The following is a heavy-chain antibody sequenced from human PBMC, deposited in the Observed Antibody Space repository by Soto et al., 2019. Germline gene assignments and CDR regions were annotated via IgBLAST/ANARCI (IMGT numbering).Heavy chain of an antibody. CDR1: GYTLTELS. Sequence: ASVKVSCKVSGYTLTELSMHWVRQAPGKGLEWMGGFDPEDGETIYAQKFQGRVTMTEDTSTDTAYMELSSLRSEDTAVYYCATSFLEWLLSYPYGMDVRGQGVTVTVSS. CDR3: ATSFLEWLLSYPYGMDV. J-gene: IGHJ6*02. CDR2: FDPEDGET. V-gene: IGHV1-24*01. D-gene: IGHD3-3*01.